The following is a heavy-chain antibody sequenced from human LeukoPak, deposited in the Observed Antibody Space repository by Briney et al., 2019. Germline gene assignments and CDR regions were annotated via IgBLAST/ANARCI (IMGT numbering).Heavy chain of an antibody. CDR2: INPSGGST. Sequence: ASVKVSCKASGYTFTSYYIHWVRQAPGQGLEWMRVINPSGGSTSYAQKFQGRVTMTRDTSTSTVYMELSSLRSEDTAVYYCARTYSRPNAFDIWGQGTMVTVSS. D-gene: IGHD2-21*01. CDR1: GYTFTSYY. V-gene: IGHV1-46*01. CDR3: ARTYSRPNAFDI. J-gene: IGHJ3*02.